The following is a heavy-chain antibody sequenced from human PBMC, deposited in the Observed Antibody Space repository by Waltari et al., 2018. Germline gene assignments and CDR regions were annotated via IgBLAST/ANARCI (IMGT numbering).Heavy chain of an antibody. CDR1: GYTFTSYA. J-gene: IGHJ4*02. V-gene: IGHV7-4-1*02. Sequence: QVQLVQSGSELKKPGASVKVSCKASGYTFTSYAMTWVRQAPGQGLEWMGWINTQTGNPTYAQGFTGRFVFSVDTSVSTAYLQISSLKAEDTAVYYCARGTPGNYYDSSGYYVYWGQGTLVTVSS. D-gene: IGHD3-22*01. CDR3: ARGTPGNYYDSSGYYVY. CDR2: INTQTGNP.